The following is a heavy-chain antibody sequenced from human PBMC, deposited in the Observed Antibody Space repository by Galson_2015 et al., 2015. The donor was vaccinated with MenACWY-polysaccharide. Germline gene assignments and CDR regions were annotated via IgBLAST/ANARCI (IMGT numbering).Heavy chain of an antibody. J-gene: IGHJ4*02. Sequence: SLRLSCAASGFTFTNAWMSWVRQAPGKGLEWVGRIKSESDGGTTGSTAPVKGRFTISRDDSKNTVYLQMNSLKAEDTALYYCTTVPVQVNIAVAGMFDFWSRGTLVAVSS. V-gene: IGHV3-15*01. CDR1: GFTFTNAW. CDR2: IKSESDGGTT. CDR3: TTVPVQVNIAVAGMFDF. D-gene: IGHD6-19*01.